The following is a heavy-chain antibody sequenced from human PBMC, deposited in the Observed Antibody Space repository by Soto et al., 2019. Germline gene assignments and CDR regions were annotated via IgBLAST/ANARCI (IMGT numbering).Heavy chain of an antibody. Sequence: SETLSLTCTVSGGSISSSSYYWGWIRQPPGKGLEWIGSIYYSGSTYYNPSLKSRVTISVDTSKNQFSLKLSSVTAADTAVYYCARSKLASFWSGPYNWFDPWGQGTLVTVSS. CDR2: IYYSGST. V-gene: IGHV4-39*01. D-gene: IGHD3-3*01. CDR1: GGSISSSSYY. J-gene: IGHJ5*02. CDR3: ARSKLASFWSGPYNWFDP.